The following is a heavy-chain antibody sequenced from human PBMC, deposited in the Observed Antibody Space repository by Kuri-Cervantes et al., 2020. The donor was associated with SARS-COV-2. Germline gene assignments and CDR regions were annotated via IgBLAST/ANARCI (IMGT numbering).Heavy chain of an antibody. J-gene: IGHJ4*02. CDR3: ARDILRGQVPAFDY. V-gene: IGHV3-53*01. Sequence: GESLKISCAASGFTVSSNYMSWVRQAPGKGLEWVSVIYSGGSTYYADSVKGRFTISRDNSKNTLYLQMNSLRAEDTAVYYCARDILRGQVPAFDYWGQGTLVTVSS. CDR2: IYSGGST. D-gene: IGHD3-3*01. CDR1: GFTVSSNY.